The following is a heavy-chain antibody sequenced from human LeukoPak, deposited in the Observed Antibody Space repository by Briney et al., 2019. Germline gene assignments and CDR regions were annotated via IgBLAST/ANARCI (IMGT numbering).Heavy chain of an antibody. CDR1: GYTFTSYY. Sequence: ASVKVSCKASGYTFTSYYMHWVRQAPGQGIEWMGIINPSGGSTSYAQKFQGRVTMTRDTSTRPVYMELSSLRSEDTPVYYCARSGWYEVSRYFDYWGQGTLVTVSS. J-gene: IGHJ4*02. CDR2: INPSGGST. CDR3: ARSGWYEVSRYFDY. V-gene: IGHV1-46*03. D-gene: IGHD6-19*01.